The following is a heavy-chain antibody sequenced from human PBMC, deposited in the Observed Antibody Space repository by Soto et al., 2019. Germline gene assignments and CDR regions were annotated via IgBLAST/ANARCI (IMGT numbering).Heavy chain of an antibody. D-gene: IGHD3-10*01. J-gene: IGHJ6*02. V-gene: IGHV3-7*05. Sequence: GGSLRLSCAASGFTFSSYWMSWVRQAPGKGLEWVANIKQDGSEKYYVDSVKGRFTISRDNAKNSLYLQMNSLRAEDTAVYYCARVPNYYGSGSQPTPSYYYYGMDVWGQGTTVTVSS. CDR1: GFTFSSYW. CDR3: ARVPNYYGSGSQPTPSYYYYGMDV. CDR2: IKQDGSEK.